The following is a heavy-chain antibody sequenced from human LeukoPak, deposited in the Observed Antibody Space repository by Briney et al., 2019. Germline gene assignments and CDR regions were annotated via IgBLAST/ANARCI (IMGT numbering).Heavy chain of an antibody. CDR1: GYTFTGYY. CDR3: AREGVEYSSSWSSY. Sequence: ASVKVSCKASGYTFTGYYMHWVRQAPGQGLEWMGWINPNSGGTNYAQKFQGRVTMTRDTSISTAYMELSRLRSEDTAVYYCAREGVEYSSSWSSYWGQGTLVTVSS. D-gene: IGHD6-13*01. V-gene: IGHV1-2*02. CDR2: INPNSGGT. J-gene: IGHJ4*02.